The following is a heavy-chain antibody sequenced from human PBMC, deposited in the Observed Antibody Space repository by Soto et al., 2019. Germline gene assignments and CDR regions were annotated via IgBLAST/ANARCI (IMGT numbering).Heavy chain of an antibody. CDR1: GGSISSGDYY. Sequence: QVQLQESGPGLVKPSQTLSLTCTVSGGSISSGDYYWIWIRQPPGKGLEWIGYIYYSGSTYYNPSIKNRVHISLYTSQNQFSLQLSSVTAADTAVYYCARGSYYYDSRGYYHYWGQGTLVTVSS. J-gene: IGHJ4*02. V-gene: IGHV4-30-4*01. D-gene: IGHD3-22*01. CDR3: ARGSYYYDSRGYYHY. CDR2: IYYSGST.